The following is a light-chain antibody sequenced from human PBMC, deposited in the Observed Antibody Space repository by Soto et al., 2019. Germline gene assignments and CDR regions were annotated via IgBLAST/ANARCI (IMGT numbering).Light chain of an antibody. CDR1: QSIVTY. V-gene: IGKV1-39*01. Sequence: DIQMTQSPSSLSASVGDRVTITCRASQSIVTYLNWYLQKPGKAPQLLIYAASNLQSGVPSRFSGSGSGTDVTLTINSLQPEDFAIYFCQQSYSTPPCTFGQGTQLEIK. J-gene: IGKJ1*01. CDR3: QQSYSTPPCT. CDR2: AAS.